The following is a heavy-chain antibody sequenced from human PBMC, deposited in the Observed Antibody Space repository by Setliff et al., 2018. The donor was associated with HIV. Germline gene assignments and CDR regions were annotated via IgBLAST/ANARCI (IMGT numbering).Heavy chain of an antibody. J-gene: IGHJ4*02. V-gene: IGHV1-2*02. CDR3: ARGSCSGCYLSDY. CDR2: INPKSGAT. CDR1: GYSFTSYD. D-gene: IGHD6-19*01. Sequence: GASVKVSCKASGYSFTSYDINWVRQAPGQGLEWMGWINPKSGATKNAQKFQGRVTMTRDTSANTAYMELSSLRSEDTAVYYCARGSCSGCYLSDYWGLGTLVTVSS.